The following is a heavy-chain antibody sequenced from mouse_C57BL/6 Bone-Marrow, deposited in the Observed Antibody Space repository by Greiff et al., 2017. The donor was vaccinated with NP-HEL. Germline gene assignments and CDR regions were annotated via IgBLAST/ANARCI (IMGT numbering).Heavy chain of an antibody. V-gene: IGHV2-3*01. Sequence: VQGVESGPGLVAPSQSLSITCTVSGFSLTSYGVSWVRQPPGKGLEWLGVIWGDGSTNYHSALISRLSISKDNSKSQVFLKLNSLQTDDTATYYCAKGEARYSNSWFAYWGQGTLVTVSA. J-gene: IGHJ3*01. CDR1: GFSLTSYG. CDR3: AKGEARYSNSWFAY. D-gene: IGHD2-5*01. CDR2: IWGDGST.